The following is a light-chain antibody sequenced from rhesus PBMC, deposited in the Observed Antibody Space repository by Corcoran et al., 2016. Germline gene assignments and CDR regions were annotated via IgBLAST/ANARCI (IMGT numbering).Light chain of an antibody. Sequence: DIQMTQSPSSLSASVGDTVTITCRASQSISSWLAWYQQKPGKAPKLLIHKASTLQSGVPSGFSGSVSGTDFPLTISSLQSEDFTTYYCPQYRSSPLTFGGGTKVEIK. J-gene: IGKJ4*01. CDR1: QSISSW. CDR3: PQYRSSPLT. V-gene: IGKV1-22*01. CDR2: KAS.